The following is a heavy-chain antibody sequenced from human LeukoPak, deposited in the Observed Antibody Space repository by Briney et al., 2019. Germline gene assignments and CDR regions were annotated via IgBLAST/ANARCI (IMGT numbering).Heavy chain of an antibody. CDR1: GYTFTGYY. Sequence: ASVKVSCKASGYTFTGYYMHWVRQAPGQGLEWMGWINPNSGGTNYAQKFQGRVTMTRDTSISTAYMELSRLRSDDTAVYYCARAPGWGSSWYGFDYWGQGTLVTVSS. CDR2: INPNSGGT. V-gene: IGHV1-2*02. CDR3: ARAPGWGSSWYGFDY. J-gene: IGHJ4*02. D-gene: IGHD6-13*01.